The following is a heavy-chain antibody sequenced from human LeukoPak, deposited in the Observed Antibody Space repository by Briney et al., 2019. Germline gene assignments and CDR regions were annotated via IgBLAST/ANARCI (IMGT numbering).Heavy chain of an antibody. Sequence: SETLSLTCAVSGYSISSGYYWGWIRQPPGKGLEWIGSIYHSGSTYYNPSLKSRVTISVDTSKNQFSLKLSSVTAADTAVYYCARHYSDPDTGGYYYYYMDVWGKGTTVTVSS. CDR2: IYHSGST. D-gene: IGHD4-17*01. J-gene: IGHJ6*03. CDR1: GYSISSGYY. V-gene: IGHV4-38-2*01. CDR3: ARHYSDPDTGGYYYYYMDV.